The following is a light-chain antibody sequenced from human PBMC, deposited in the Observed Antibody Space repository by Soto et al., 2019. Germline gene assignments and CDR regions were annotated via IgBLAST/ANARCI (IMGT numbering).Light chain of an antibody. Sequence: DIQMTQSPSSVSASVGDRVSISCRSSQAINNWLAWYQQKPVKAPKLLIFATSTLQTGVPSRFSGSGSGTDYTLTISSLPHEDFATYYCQQANSFPLTFGGGTKVEFK. J-gene: IGKJ4*01. V-gene: IGKV1-12*01. CDR1: QAINNW. CDR3: QQANSFPLT. CDR2: ATS.